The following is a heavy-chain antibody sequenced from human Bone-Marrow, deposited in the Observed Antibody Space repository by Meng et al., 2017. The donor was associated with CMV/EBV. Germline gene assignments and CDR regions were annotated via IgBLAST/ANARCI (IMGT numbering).Heavy chain of an antibody. CDR2: IYYSGST. Sequence: GSLRLSCAVSGGSISSSSYYWGWIRQPPGKGLEWIGSIYYSGSTYYNPPLKSRVTISVDTSKNQFSLKLSSVTAADTAVYYCATREGAPYCGGDCYIGFYYYGMDVWGQGTTVSVSS. CDR3: ATREGAPYCGGDCYIGFYYYGMDV. CDR1: GGSISSSSYY. V-gene: IGHV4-39*01. J-gene: IGHJ6*02. D-gene: IGHD2-21*01.